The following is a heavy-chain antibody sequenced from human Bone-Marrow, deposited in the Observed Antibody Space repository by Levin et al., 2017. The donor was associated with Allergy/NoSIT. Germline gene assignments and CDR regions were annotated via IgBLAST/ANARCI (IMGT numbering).Heavy chain of an antibody. Sequence: GGSLRLSCAASGFTFSNAWMSWVRQAPGKGLEWVGRIKSKTDGGTTDYAAPVKGRFTISRDDSKNTLYLQMNSLKTEDTAVYYCTTDSREPPVYYYDYGMDVWGQGTTVTVSS. J-gene: IGHJ6*02. V-gene: IGHV3-15*01. CDR3: TTDSREPPVYYYDYGMDV. CDR1: GFTFSNAW. CDR2: IKSKTDGGTT.